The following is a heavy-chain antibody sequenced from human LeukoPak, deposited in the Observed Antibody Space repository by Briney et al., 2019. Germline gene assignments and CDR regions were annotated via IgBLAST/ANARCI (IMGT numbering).Heavy chain of an antibody. D-gene: IGHD3-9*01. CDR3: ARDQPNYDILTGYYPFDY. Sequence: TPGGSLRLSCAASGFTFSNAWMSWVRQAPGEGLQRVSYISSGGSTIYYADSVKGRFTISRDNAKNSLYLQMNSLRAEDTAVYYCARDQPNYDILTGYYPFDYWGQGTLVTVSS. V-gene: IGHV3-11*04. CDR2: ISSGGSTI. J-gene: IGHJ4*02. CDR1: GFTFSNAW.